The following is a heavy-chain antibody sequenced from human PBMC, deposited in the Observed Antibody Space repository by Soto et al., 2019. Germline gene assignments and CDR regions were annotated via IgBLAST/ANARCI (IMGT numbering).Heavy chain of an antibody. D-gene: IGHD5-12*01. V-gene: IGHV4-34*01. CDR3: ARAYRGAIKDS. CDR1: GGSFSGYY. CDR2: INPSGST. J-gene: IGHJ4*02. Sequence: SETLSLTCAVYGGSFSGYYWSWIRQPPGKGLEWIGEINPSGSTNYNPSLKSRVTTSVHTSKNQFSLKLTSVTAADTAVFYCARAYRGAIKDSWAQGTLVTVSS.